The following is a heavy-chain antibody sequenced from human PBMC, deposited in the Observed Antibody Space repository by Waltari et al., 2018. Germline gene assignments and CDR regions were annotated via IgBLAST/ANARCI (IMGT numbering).Heavy chain of an antibody. CDR3: AKDRCTDGQCYTYFDY. CDR2: ISGSGGTT. J-gene: IGHJ4*02. Sequence: EVELLESGGGLVQTGWTLSLSCAACGLTFNTFALSWVRQAPGKGLEWVAAISGSGGTTYYADSVKGRFTISRDNSRNVLYLQMNTLSAEDTAVYYCAKDRCTDGQCYTYFDYWGQGALITVSS. V-gene: IGHV3-23*01. CDR1: GLTFNTFA. D-gene: IGHD2-8*01.